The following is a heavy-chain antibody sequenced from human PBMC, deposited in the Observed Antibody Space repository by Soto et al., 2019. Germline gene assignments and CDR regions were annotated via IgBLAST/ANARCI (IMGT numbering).Heavy chain of an antibody. CDR2: IIPIFGTA. CDR3: ARDHLYGDYVTLGYFEL. J-gene: IGHJ2*01. V-gene: IGHV1-69*06. CDR1: GGTFSSYA. Sequence: QVQLVQSGAEVKKPGSSVKVSCKASGGTFSSYAISWVRQAPGQGLEWMGGIIPIFGTANYAQKFQGRVTITADKSTSSAYVELSSLRSEYTAVYYCARDHLYGDYVTLGYFELWGRCTLVTVSS. D-gene: IGHD4-17*01.